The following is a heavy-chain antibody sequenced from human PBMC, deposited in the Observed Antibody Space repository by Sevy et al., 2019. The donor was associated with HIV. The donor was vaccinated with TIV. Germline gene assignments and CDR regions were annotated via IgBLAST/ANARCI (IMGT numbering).Heavy chain of an antibody. J-gene: IGHJ4*01. CDR1: GFAFRTYP. CDR3: VRDYAVAFDH. V-gene: IGHV3-48*04. D-gene: IGHD4-17*01. Sequence: GGSLRLSCVASGFAFRTYPMNWVRQAPGKGLEWISNIRAENSGTNYADSVKGRFTVSRDNAQNSLYLQMNSLRVEDSAVYYCVRDYAVAFDHWGHGALVTVSS. CDR2: IRAENSGT.